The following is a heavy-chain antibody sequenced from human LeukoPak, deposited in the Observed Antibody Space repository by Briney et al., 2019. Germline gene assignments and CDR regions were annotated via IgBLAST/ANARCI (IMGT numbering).Heavy chain of an antibody. V-gene: IGHV1-69*13. J-gene: IGHJ6*02. D-gene: IGHD4-17*01. Sequence: ASVKVSCKASGGTFISYAISWVRQAPGQGLEWMGGIIPIFGTANYAQKFQGRVTITADESTSTAYMELSSLRSEDTAVYYCARDPYGDYYYYGMDVWGQGTTVTVSS. CDR1: GGTFISYA. CDR3: ARDPYGDYYYYGMDV. CDR2: IIPIFGTA.